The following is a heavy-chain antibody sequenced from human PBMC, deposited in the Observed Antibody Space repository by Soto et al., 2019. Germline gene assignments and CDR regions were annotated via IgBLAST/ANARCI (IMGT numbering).Heavy chain of an antibody. J-gene: IGHJ4*02. CDR1: GGTFSGYA. D-gene: IGHD3-10*01. Sequence: GASVKVSCKASGGTFSGYAISWVRQAPGQGLEWMGGIIPIFGTANYAQKFQGRVTITADESTSTAYMELSSLRSEDTAVYYCASRGPNPDPYMYYFDYWGQGTLVTVSS. V-gene: IGHV1-69*13. CDR2: IIPIFGTA. CDR3: ASRGPNPDPYMYYFDY.